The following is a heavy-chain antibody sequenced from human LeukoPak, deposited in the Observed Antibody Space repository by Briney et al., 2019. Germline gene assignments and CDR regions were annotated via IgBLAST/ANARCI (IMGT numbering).Heavy chain of an antibody. J-gene: IGHJ6*03. CDR1: GYTFTGYY. D-gene: IGHD1-7*01. Sequence: ASVKVSCKASGYTFTGYYMHWVRQAPGQGLEWMGWINPNSGGTNYAQKFQGRVTMTRDTSISTAYMELSRLRSDDTAVYYCARGPYWNSVSSYYYYYCMDVWGKGTTVTVSS. CDR3: ARGPYWNSVSSYYYYYCMDV. CDR2: INPNSGGT. V-gene: IGHV1-2*02.